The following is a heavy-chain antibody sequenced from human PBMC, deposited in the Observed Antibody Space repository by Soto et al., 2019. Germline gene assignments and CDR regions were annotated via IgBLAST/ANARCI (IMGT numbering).Heavy chain of an antibody. Sequence: SETRSRTWVVSNFSISSGCYWGLIRQSPGKGLEWIASIYRSGTTSYNPSLKSRVTISVDPSKNQFSLMLTAVTAADTAVYYCARTHSGSYYSVFNYWGRGSLVTVSS. J-gene: IGHJ4*02. D-gene: IGHD1-26*01. CDR1: NFSISSGCY. V-gene: IGHV4-38-2*01. CDR2: IYRSGTT. CDR3: ARTHSGSYYSVFNY.